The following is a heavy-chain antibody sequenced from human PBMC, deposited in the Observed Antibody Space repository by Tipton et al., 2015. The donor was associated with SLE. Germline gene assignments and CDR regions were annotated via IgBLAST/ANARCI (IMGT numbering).Heavy chain of an antibody. CDR1: GFTFSSYW. CDR2: IKQDGSEK. J-gene: IGHJ6*02. D-gene: IGHD2-21*01. CDR3: ASLIPRYYGMDV. V-gene: IGHV3-7*01. Sequence: SLRLSCAASGFTFSSYWMSWVRQAPGKGLEWVANIKQDGSEKYYADSVKGRFTISRDNAKNSLYLQMNSLRAEDTAVYYCASLIPRYYGMDVWGQGTTVTVSS.